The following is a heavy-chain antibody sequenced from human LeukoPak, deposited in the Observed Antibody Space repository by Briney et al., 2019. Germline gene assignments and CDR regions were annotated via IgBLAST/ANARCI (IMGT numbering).Heavy chain of an antibody. D-gene: IGHD2-2*03. V-gene: IGHV3-23*01. Sequence: PGGSLRLSCAASGFTFSSYAMSWVRQAPGKGLEWVSAISGSGVSTYYADSVKGRFTISRDNSKNTLYLQMNSLRAEDTAVYYCAEVVFGYCGSTSCFPHFDYWGQGTLVTVSS. CDR2: ISGSGVST. J-gene: IGHJ4*02. CDR1: GFTFSSYA. CDR3: AEVVFGYCGSTSCFPHFDY.